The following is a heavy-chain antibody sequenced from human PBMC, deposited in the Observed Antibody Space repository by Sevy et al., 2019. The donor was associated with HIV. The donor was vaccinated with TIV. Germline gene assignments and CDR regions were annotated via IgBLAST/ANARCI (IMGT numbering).Heavy chain of an antibody. Sequence: GGSLRLSCAASGFPFNDHAMNWVRQVPGKGLEWVSGISWNSRNIGYADSVKGRFTISRDNARHFVYLETNSLRPEDTAFYYCAKDINRGCDGVKRYSYYYYFYGLDVWGQGTTVTVSS. CDR1: GFPFNDHA. CDR2: ISWNSRNI. V-gene: IGHV3-9*01. D-gene: IGHD2-21*01. J-gene: IGHJ6*02. CDR3: AKDINRGCDGVKRYSYYYYFYGLDV.